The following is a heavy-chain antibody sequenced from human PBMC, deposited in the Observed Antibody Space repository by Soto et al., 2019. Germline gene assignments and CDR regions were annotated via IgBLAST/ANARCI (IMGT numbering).Heavy chain of an antibody. Sequence: GESLKISCKGLGYSFSSYWIGWVRQMPGKGLEWMGIIYPGDSDTRYSPSFHGQVTISADKSISTAYLQWSSLKASDTAMYYCAKRSLSNSGRYLDYWGQGTLVTVSS. CDR2: IYPGDSDT. V-gene: IGHV5-51*01. CDR3: AKRSLSNSGRYLDY. CDR1: GYSFSSYW. J-gene: IGHJ4*02. D-gene: IGHD6-6*01.